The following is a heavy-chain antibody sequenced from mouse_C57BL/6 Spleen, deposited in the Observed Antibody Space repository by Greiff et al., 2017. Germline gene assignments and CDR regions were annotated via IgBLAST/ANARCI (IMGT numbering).Heavy chain of an antibody. CDR3: ARRCGSGYFDV. CDR2: INPSSGYT. CDR1: GYTFTSYT. J-gene: IGHJ1*03. D-gene: IGHD1-1*01. Sequence: QVQLQQSGAELARPGASVKMSCKASGYTFTSYTMHWVKQRPGQGLEWIGYINPSSGYTKYNQKFKDKATLTVDKSSSTAYMELRSLTSEDTAVYYCARRCGSGYFDVWGTGTTVTVSS. V-gene: IGHV1-4*01.